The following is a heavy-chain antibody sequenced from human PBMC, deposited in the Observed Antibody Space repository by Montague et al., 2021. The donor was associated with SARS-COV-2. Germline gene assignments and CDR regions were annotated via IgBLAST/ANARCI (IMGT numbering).Heavy chain of an antibody. V-gene: IGHV4-59*01. D-gene: IGHD3-9*01. Sequence: SETLSLTCTVSGGSITSYYWTWIRQPPGKGLEWVGRIYYSGSTNYNPSLKSRATISVDTSKNQSSLKLSSVTAADTAVYYCARTGLGAYDILTGYTVNAFDMWGQGTMVTVSS. CDR1: GGSITSYY. CDR2: IYYSGST. J-gene: IGHJ3*02. CDR3: ARTGLGAYDILTGYTVNAFDM.